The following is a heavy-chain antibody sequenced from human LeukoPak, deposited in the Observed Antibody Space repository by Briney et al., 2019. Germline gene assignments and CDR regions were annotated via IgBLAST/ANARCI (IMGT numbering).Heavy chain of an antibody. Sequence: PGGSLRLSCAASGFTFRNYGMSLVRQAPGKGLEWVSVVSDSGSSAYYTDSVKGRFTISRDNSKNTLYLQMYSLRVEDTAVYYCAPDLRGAAWSLDYWGQGTLVTVSS. CDR3: APDLRGAAWSLDY. D-gene: IGHD2-15*01. CDR1: GFTFRNYG. J-gene: IGHJ4*02. CDR2: VSDSGSSA. V-gene: IGHV3-23*01.